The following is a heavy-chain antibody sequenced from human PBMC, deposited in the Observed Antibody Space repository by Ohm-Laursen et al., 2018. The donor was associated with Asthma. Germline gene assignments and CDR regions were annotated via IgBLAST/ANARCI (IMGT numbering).Heavy chain of an antibody. CDR1: GGSITTGGHY. CDR2: MYYSGST. J-gene: IGHJ4*02. CDR3: ARDGRLRGSFDY. Sequence: TLSLTCTVSGGSITTGGHYWAWNRQHPGKGLEWIAYMYYSGSTRYNPSLRSRIIMSADASKNKFSLKLTPVTAADTALYYCARDGRLRGSFDYWGRGTLVTVSS. D-gene: IGHD3-10*01. V-gene: IGHV4-31*03.